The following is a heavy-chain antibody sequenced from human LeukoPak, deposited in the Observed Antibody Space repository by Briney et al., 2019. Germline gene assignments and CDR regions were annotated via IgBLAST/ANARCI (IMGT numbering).Heavy chain of an antibody. V-gene: IGHV3-21*01. J-gene: IGHJ4*02. CDR1: GFTFSSYS. D-gene: IGHD3-3*01. Sequence: GGSLRLSCAASGFTFSSYSMNWVRQAPGKGLEWASSISSRSSYIYYADSVKGRFTISRDNAKNSLYLQMNSLRAEDTAVYYCAIYDFWSGYSDYWGQGTLVTVSS. CDR2: ISSRSSYI. CDR3: AIYDFWSGYSDY.